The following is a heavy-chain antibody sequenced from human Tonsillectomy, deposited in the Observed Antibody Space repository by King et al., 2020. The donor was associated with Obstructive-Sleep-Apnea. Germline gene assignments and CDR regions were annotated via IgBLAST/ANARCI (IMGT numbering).Heavy chain of an antibody. CDR3: ARAEGWEGDYFDY. D-gene: IGHD1-26*01. CDR2: IYHSGST. Sequence: LQLQESGSGLVKPSQTLSLTCAVSGGSISSGGYSWSWIRQPPGKGLEWIGYIYHSGSTYYNPALKSRVTISVDRSKNQFSLKLSSVTAADTAVYYCARAEGWEGDYFDYWGQGTLVTVSS. V-gene: IGHV4-30-2*01. CDR1: GGSISSGGYS. J-gene: IGHJ4*02.